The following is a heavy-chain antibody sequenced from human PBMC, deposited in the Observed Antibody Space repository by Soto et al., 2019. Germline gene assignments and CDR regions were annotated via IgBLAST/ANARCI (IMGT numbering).Heavy chain of an antibody. CDR2: IFSNDEK. J-gene: IGHJ3*02. CDR1: GFSLSNARMG. Sequence: SGPALVNPTETLTLTCTVSGFSLSNARMGVSWIRQPPGKALEWLAHIFSNDEKSYSTSLKSRLTISKDTSKSQVVLTMTNMDPVHTATYYCARMNAVFGAFDIWGQGTMVTVSS. D-gene: IGHD3-10*02. V-gene: IGHV2-26*01. CDR3: ARMNAVFGAFDI.